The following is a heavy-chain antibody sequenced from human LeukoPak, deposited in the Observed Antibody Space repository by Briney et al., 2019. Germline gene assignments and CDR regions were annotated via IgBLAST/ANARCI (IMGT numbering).Heavy chain of an antibody. CDR3: ARDQKYYDSSGYSDY. V-gene: IGHV3-20*04. CDR2: INWNGGST. Sequence: GGSLRLSCAASGFTFGDYGMSWVRQAPGKGLEWVSGINWNGGSTGYADSVKGRFTISRDNAKNSLYLQMNSLRAEDTAVYYCARDQKYYDSSGYSDYWGQGTLVTVSS. D-gene: IGHD3-22*01. J-gene: IGHJ4*02. CDR1: GFTFGDYG.